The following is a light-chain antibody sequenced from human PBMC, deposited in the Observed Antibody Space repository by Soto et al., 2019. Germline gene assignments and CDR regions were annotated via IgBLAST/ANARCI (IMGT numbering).Light chain of an antibody. Sequence: SYELTQPPSVSVAPGQTARITCGGNNIGSKRVHWYPQKPGQAPVLVVHDDSDRPSGIPERLSGSNSGNTATLSISRVEAGDEADYYCQVWDSSSDHRVFGGGTKVTVL. J-gene: IGLJ3*02. CDR3: QVWDSSSDHRV. CDR2: DDS. V-gene: IGLV3-21*02. CDR1: NIGSKR.